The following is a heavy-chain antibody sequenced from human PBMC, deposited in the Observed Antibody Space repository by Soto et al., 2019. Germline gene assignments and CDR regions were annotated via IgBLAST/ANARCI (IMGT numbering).Heavy chain of an antibody. J-gene: IGHJ4*02. CDR1: GGSVSSGSYY. V-gene: IGHV4-61*01. CDR3: AREVSGYFDS. CDR2: VYYSGST. D-gene: IGHD6-19*01. Sequence: LSLTCTVSGGSVSSGSYYWSWIRQPPGKGLEWIGYVYYSGSTNYNSSLKSRVTISVDTSKNQFSLKLSSVTAADTAVYYCAREVSGYFDSWGQGTLVTVSS.